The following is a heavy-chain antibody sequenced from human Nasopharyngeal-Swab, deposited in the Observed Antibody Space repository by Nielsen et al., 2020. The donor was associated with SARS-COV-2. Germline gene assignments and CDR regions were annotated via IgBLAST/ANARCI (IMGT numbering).Heavy chain of an antibody. V-gene: IGHV3-23*01. Sequence: GESLKISCAASGFTFSTYAMTWVRQAPGKGLEWVSIVSYRGGGDTFYADSVNGRFTVSRDNSKNALYLHVDSLRPEDSAVYYCARDGGVGENSHGYGYYWGQGALVIVSS. D-gene: IGHD5-18*01. CDR2: VSYRGGGDT. CDR3: ARDGGVGENSHGYGYY. CDR1: GFTFSTYA. J-gene: IGHJ4*02.